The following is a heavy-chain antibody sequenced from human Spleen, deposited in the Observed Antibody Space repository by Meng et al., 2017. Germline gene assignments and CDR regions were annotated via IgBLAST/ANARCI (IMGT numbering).Heavy chain of an antibody. J-gene: IGHJ4*02. CDR2: ISGSGGTT. D-gene: IGHD1-14*01. Sequence: EVQLVESGGGLVKPGGSLRLSCAASGFTFSRYVMSWVRQAPGKGLEWVSGISGSGGTTYYADSVKGRLTISRDNSKNTLNLQMNSLRAEDTAVYYCAKAGSGRLLNFDYWGQGTLVTVSS. V-gene: IGHV3-23*04. CDR1: GFTFSRYV. CDR3: AKAGSGRLLNFDY.